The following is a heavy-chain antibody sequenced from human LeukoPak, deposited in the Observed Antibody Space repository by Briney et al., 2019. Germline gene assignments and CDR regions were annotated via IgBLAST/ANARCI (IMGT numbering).Heavy chain of an antibody. Sequence: SEPLSLTCTVSGRSISRYYWSWIRQPAGKGLEWIGRIYTSGSTNYTPSLKSRVIMSVDTSKNQFSLKLSSVTAADTAVYYCARDSSSWYSSVYWGQGTLVTVSS. CDR1: GRSISRYY. CDR2: IYTSGST. J-gene: IGHJ4*02. D-gene: IGHD6-13*01. V-gene: IGHV4-4*07. CDR3: ARDSSSWYSSVY.